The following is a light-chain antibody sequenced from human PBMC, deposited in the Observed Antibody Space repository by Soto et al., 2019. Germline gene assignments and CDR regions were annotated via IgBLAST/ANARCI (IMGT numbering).Light chain of an antibody. V-gene: IGKV1-5*03. Sequence: DIQMTKSHSTLYGSVGDRVTITCRALETISSWLAWYQQKPGKAPKLLIYKASTLKSGVPSRFSGSGSGTEFTLTISSLHPDDFSTYYCQHYNSYSEAFGQGTKV. CDR1: ETISSW. CDR3: QHYNSYSEA. J-gene: IGKJ1*01. CDR2: KAS.